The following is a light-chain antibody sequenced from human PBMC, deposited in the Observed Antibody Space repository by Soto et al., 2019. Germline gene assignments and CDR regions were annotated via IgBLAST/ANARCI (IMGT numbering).Light chain of an antibody. CDR3: QQRSNWPPWT. CDR2: GAS. J-gene: IGKJ1*01. Sequence: EMVMTQAPDTLCVSPGERATLSCRASQSVSSKLAWYQQKPGQAPRLLIYGASTRATGNPARFSGSGSGTEFTLTISSLQSEDFAVYYCQQRSNWPPWTFGQGTKVEIK. V-gene: IGKV3-15*01. CDR1: QSVSSK.